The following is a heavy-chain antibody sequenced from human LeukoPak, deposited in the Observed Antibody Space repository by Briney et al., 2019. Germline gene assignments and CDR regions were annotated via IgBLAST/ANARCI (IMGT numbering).Heavy chain of an antibody. V-gene: IGHV1-2*02. J-gene: IGHJ4*02. D-gene: IGHD5-12*01. Sequence: ASVKVSCKASGYTFTNYYMHWVRQAPGQGLEWMGWINPNSGGTNYAQKFQGRVTMTRDTSISSAYMEPSRLRSDDTALYYCARVLGGFSYFEYWGQGTLVTVSS. CDR1: GYTFTNYY. CDR2: INPNSGGT. CDR3: ARVLGGFSYFEY.